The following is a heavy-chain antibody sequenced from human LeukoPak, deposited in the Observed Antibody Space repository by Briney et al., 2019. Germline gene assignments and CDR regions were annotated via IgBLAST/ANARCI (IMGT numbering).Heavy chain of an antibody. CDR2: ISYDGSAK. CDR1: GFTFSTFA. D-gene: IGHD1-26*01. V-gene: IGHV3-30*04. CDR3: ARDQSGTYCVDY. J-gene: IGHJ4*02. Sequence: GESLKISCAASGFTFSTFAIHWVRQAPGKGLEWVAFISYDGSAKYYADSVKGRFTISRDSSKNTVYLQMNNLRAEDTSLYYCARDQSGTYCVDYWGQGTLVTVSS.